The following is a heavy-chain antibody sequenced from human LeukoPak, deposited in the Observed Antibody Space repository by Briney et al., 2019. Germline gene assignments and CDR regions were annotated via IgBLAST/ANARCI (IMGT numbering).Heavy chain of an antibody. CDR3: AKDQCTRTSCDGYPGY. CDR2: IHFDGSTK. CDR1: EFTFSSYG. Sequence: QPGGSLRLSCAASEFTFSSYGMHWVRQAPGKGLEWVAFIHFDGSTKYSGDSVQGRFTISRDNSRNILYLQMNNLRPEDTAFYYCAKDQCTRTSCDGYPGYWGQGTLVTVSS. J-gene: IGHJ4*02. D-gene: IGHD2-2*01. V-gene: IGHV3-30*02.